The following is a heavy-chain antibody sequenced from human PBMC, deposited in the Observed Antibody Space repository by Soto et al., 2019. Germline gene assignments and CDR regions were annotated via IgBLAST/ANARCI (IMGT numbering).Heavy chain of an antibody. D-gene: IGHD3-10*01. J-gene: IGHJ4*02. V-gene: IGHV4-30-4*01. Sequence: SETLSLTCTVSGGSISSGDYYWSWIRQPPGKGLEWIGYTYYSGSTYYNPPLKSRVTISVDTSKNQFSLKLSSVTAADTAVYYCARDGYYYGSGSYKAGDYWGQGTLVTVSS. CDR1: GGSISSGDYY. CDR3: ARDGYYYGSGSYKAGDY. CDR2: TYYSGST.